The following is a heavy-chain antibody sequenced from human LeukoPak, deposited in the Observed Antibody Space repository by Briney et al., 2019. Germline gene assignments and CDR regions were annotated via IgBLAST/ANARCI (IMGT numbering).Heavy chain of an antibody. D-gene: IGHD2-2*01. CDR3: ARGYCSSTSCYPFDY. CDR1: GFTLSDYW. J-gene: IGHJ4*02. V-gene: IGHV3-7*01. CDR2: IKQDGSEK. Sequence: PGGSLRLSCAASGFTLSDYWMSWVRQAPGKGLEWVANIKQDGSEKYSVDSVKGRFTISRDNAKNSLYLQMNSLRADDTAVYYCARGYCSSTSCYPFDYWGQGTLVTVSS.